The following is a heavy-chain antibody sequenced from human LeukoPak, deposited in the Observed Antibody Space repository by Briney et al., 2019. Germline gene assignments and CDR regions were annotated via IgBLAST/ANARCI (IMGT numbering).Heavy chain of an antibody. V-gene: IGHV4-34*01. CDR3: ARTPNYYDSSGRKFAYDI. D-gene: IGHD3-22*01. CDR1: GGSFSAYY. CDR2: INHSGST. Sequence: PSGTLSLTRAVYGGSFSAYYWTWIRQSPGKGLEWIGEINHSGSTNSNPSLKSRVTISVDPSKNQFSLNLTSVTAADTAVYFCARTPNYYDSSGRKFAYDIWGQGTKVIVSS. J-gene: IGHJ3*02.